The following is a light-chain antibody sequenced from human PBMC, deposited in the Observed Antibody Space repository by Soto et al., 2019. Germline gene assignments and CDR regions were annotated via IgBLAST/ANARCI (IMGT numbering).Light chain of an antibody. CDR1: SSDVGGYNY. V-gene: IGLV2-14*01. CDR3: NSYTSSSTYV. CDR2: AVR. J-gene: IGLJ1*01. Sequence: QSALTQPASVSGSPGQSITISCTGTSSDVGGYNYVSWFQQHPGKAPKLMIYAVRNRPSGISSRFSGSKSGNTASLTISGLQAEDEADYYCNSYTSSSTYVFGTGTKLTVL.